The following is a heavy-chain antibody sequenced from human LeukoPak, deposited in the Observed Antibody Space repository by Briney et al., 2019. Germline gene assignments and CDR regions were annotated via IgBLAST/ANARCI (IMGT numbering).Heavy chain of an antibody. CDR1: GGSISSYY. J-gene: IGHJ5*02. D-gene: IGHD6-13*01. V-gene: IGHV4-59*01. CDR2: IYYSGST. Sequence: SETLSLTCTVSGGSISSYYWSWIRQPPGKGLEWIGYIYYSGSTNYNPSLKSRVTISVDTSKNQFSLKLSSVTAADTAVYYCARGIGYSSSWYFPYNWFDPWGQGTLVTVSS. CDR3: ARGIGYSSSWYFPYNWFDP.